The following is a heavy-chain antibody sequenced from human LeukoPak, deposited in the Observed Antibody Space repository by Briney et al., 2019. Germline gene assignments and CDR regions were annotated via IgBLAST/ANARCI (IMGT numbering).Heavy chain of an antibody. D-gene: IGHD6-19*01. CDR1: GYSFYNYW. V-gene: IGHV5-51*01. Sequence: GESLKISCETSGYSFYNYWIGWVRQISGKGLEWMGIINPSNSETRYTPSFQGQVTISADKSISTAYLQWSSLRASDTAMYYCARRYGYSSGCWDYWGQGTLVTVSS. CDR2: INPSNSET. J-gene: IGHJ4*02. CDR3: ARRYGYSSGCWDY.